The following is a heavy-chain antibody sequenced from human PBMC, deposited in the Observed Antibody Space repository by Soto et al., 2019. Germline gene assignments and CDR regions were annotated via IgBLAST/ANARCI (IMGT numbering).Heavy chain of an antibody. Sequence: PGGSLRLSCAASGLSVSTNYMSWVRQAPGKGLKRVSVIFTGGDTYSADSVKGRFTISRDNSKNTLYLQMNSLRAEDTSVYYCARDRVESGYPEYFQHWGQGTLVTVSS. CDR2: IFTGGDT. J-gene: IGHJ1*01. CDR1: GLSVSTNY. V-gene: IGHV3-53*01. D-gene: IGHD3-22*01. CDR3: ARDRVESGYPEYFQH.